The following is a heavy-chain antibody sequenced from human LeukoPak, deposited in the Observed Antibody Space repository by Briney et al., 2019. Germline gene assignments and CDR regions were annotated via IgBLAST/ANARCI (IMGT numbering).Heavy chain of an antibody. CDR3: ARDWFDGDYDRFDY. D-gene: IGHD4-17*01. CDR2: INQDGSQK. V-gene: IGHV3-7*03. Sequence: GGSLRLSCAVSGFTFSSYWMSWFRQAPGKGLEWVANINQDGSQKFSVDSVKGRFTISRDNAKNSLSLQMNSMRVAEKAVYYCARDWFDGDYDRFDYWGQGTLVTVSS. J-gene: IGHJ4*02. CDR1: GFTFSSYW.